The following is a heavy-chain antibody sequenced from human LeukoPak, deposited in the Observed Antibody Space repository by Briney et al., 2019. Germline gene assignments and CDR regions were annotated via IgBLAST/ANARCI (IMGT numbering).Heavy chain of an antibody. Sequence: SETLSLTCAVYGGSFSGYYRSWIRQPPGKGLEWIGEINHSGSTNYNPSLKSRVTISVDTSKNQFSLKLSSVTAADTAVYYCARAPQNGAVAGLDYWGQGTLVTVSS. CDR1: GGSFSGYY. J-gene: IGHJ4*02. CDR2: INHSGST. CDR3: ARAPQNGAVAGLDY. V-gene: IGHV4-34*01. D-gene: IGHD6-19*01.